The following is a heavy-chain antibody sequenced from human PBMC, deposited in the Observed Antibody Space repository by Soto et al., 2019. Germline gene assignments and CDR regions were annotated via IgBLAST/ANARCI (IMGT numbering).Heavy chain of an antibody. CDR3: ARSSGSAYWCAP. CDR2: ISAYNGNT. J-gene: IGHJ5*02. Sequence: QVQLVQSGAEVKKPGASVKVSCKASGYTFTSYGISWVRQAPGQGLEWMGWISAYNGNTNYAQKLQGRVTMTTDTSTRIAYMEQRSLRSADTAVYYCARSSGSAYWCAPWGQGTLVTVS. CDR1: GYTFTSYG. D-gene: IGHD6-6*01. V-gene: IGHV1-18*01.